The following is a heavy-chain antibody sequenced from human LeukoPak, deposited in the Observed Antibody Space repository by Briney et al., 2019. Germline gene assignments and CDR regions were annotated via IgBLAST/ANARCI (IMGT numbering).Heavy chain of an antibody. CDR3: AREGYDYVWRTTEQDGMDV. Sequence: PGGSLRLSCAASGFILSNYRMNWVRQAPGKGLEWVSYISSSGNSREYADSVKGRFTISRDNARDSLHLQMNSLRVEDTAVYYCAREGYDYVWRTTEQDGMDVWGQGTTVTVSS. V-gene: IGHV3-48*04. CDR2: ISSSGNSR. D-gene: IGHD3-16*01. J-gene: IGHJ6*02. CDR1: GFILSNYR.